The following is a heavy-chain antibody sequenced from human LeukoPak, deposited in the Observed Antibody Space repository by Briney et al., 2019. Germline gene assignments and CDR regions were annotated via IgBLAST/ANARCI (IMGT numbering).Heavy chain of an antibody. J-gene: IGHJ6*03. Sequence: GGSLRLSCAASGFTFSSYSMNWVRQAPGKGLEWVSSISTSSSSTIYYADSVKGRFTISRDNSKNTLYLQMNSLRAEDTAVYYCAKGLRYFDWLFPYYYMDVWGKGTTVTISS. CDR3: AKGLRYFDWLFPYYYMDV. V-gene: IGHV3-48*01. D-gene: IGHD3-9*01. CDR1: GFTFSSYS. CDR2: ISTSSSSTI.